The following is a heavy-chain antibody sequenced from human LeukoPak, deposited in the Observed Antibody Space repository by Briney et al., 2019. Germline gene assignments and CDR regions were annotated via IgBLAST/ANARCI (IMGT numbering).Heavy chain of an antibody. J-gene: IGHJ4*02. D-gene: IGHD3-10*01. Sequence: SSETLSLTCTVSGYSISSGYYWGWIRQPPGKGLEWIGSIYHSGSTNYNPSLKSRVTISVDTSKNQFSLKLSSVTAADTAVYYCARHRRLGYYGSGSYSYWGQGTLVTVSS. CDR3: ARHRRLGYYGSGSYSY. V-gene: IGHV4-38-2*02. CDR1: GYSISSGYY. CDR2: IYHSGST.